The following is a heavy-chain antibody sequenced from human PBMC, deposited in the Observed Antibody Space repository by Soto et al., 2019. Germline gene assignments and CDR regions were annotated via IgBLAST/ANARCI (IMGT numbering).Heavy chain of an antibody. D-gene: IGHD5-12*01. CDR3: GRGRSGQIVVFY. J-gene: IGHJ4*02. CDR1: GYTFTGYY. V-gene: IGHV1-2*02. CDR2: IGPESGAT. Sequence: ASVKVSCKASGYTFTGYYMHWVRQAPEQGPEWMGEIGPESGATRYAQKFQGRVTMTRDMSITTVYMELNNLSPDDTAVYYCGRGRSGQIVVFYWGQGTPVPVSS.